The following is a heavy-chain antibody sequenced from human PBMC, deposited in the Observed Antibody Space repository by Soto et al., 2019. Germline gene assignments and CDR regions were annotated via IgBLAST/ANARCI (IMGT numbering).Heavy chain of an antibody. Sequence: QVQLQESGPGLVQPSQSLSLTCTVSGGSISSRTYFWSWIRQHPGKGLAWIGYIYYSGSTYYNPSLKSRVTISAVPSKNQSSLRLSSVTAAVSAVYYCASSIMITFGRVIVIPRNFDSPGQGTLVTVSS. CDR3: ASSIMITFGRVIVIPRNFDS. V-gene: IGHV4-31*03. CDR2: IYYSGST. J-gene: IGHJ4*02. CDR1: GGSISSRTYF. D-gene: IGHD3-16*02.